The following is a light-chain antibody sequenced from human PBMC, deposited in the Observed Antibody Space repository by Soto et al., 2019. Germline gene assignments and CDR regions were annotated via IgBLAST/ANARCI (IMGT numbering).Light chain of an antibody. V-gene: IGKV2-28*01. J-gene: IGKJ1*01. CDR1: QILLHSNGYNY. CDR3: MQPLQSWT. Sequence: DVVMTQSPLSLPVTPGEPSSISCRSSQILLHSNGYNYLDWYLQKPGQSPQLLIYLGSNRASGVPDRFSGSGSGTDFTLKISRVEAEDVGVYYCMQPLQSWTFGQGTKVDI. CDR2: LGS.